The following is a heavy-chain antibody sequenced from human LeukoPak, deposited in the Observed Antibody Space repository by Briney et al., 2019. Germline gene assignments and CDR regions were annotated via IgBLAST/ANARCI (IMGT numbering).Heavy chain of an antibody. CDR2: ISSSGSTI. Sequence: GRSLRPSCAASGFTSSDYYMSWIPHAPGKGLEWVSYISSSGSTISYADSVKGRFTISRDNAKNSLYLQMNSLRAEDTAVYYCARDVGYCGGDCYPYYFDYWGQGTLVTVSS. V-gene: IGHV3-11*01. D-gene: IGHD2-21*02. CDR1: GFTSSDYY. CDR3: ARDVGYCGGDCYPYYFDY. J-gene: IGHJ4*02.